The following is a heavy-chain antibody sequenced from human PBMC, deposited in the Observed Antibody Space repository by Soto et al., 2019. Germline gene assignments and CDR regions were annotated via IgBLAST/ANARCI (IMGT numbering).Heavy chain of an antibody. Sequence: QVQLVQSGPEVRKPGASVRLSCATSGYNFNQYYIHWVQQAPGQGLAWMGIINLRGGTTEYTHKFRGVVTVTGDTSTRTAYMELSSLRSEDTAVYFCARCPDDTDVPRWDHWGQGTLITVSS. D-gene: IGHD1-1*01. J-gene: IGHJ4*02. V-gene: IGHV1-46*02. CDR1: GYNFNQYY. CDR3: ARCPDDTDVPRWDH. CDR2: INLRGGTT.